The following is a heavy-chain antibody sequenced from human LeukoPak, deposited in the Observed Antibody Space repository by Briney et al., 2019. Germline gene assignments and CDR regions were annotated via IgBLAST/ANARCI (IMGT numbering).Heavy chain of an antibody. D-gene: IGHD3-10*01. CDR2: INHSGST. CDR1: GGSFSGYY. CDR3: ARGPGALLH. Sequence: SETLSLTCAVYGGSFSGYYWSWIRQPPGKGLEWIGEINHSGSTNYNPSLKSRVTISVDTSKNQFSLQLNSVTPEDTAVYYCARGPGALLHWGQGILVTVSS. V-gene: IGHV4-34*01. J-gene: IGHJ4*02.